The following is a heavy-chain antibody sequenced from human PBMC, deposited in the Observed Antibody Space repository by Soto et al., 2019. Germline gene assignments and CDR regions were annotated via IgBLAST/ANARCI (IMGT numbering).Heavy chain of an antibody. CDR3: ASNSYGYTVYDY. CDR1: GGSISSSSYY. Sequence: PSETLSLTCTVSGGSISSSSYYWGWIRQPPGKGLEWIGSIYYSGNTYYNPSLKSRVTISVDTAKNQFSLKLSSVTAADTAVYYCASNSYGYTVYDYWGQGTLVTVS. CDR2: IYYSGNT. D-gene: IGHD5-18*01. V-gene: IGHV4-39*01. J-gene: IGHJ4*02.